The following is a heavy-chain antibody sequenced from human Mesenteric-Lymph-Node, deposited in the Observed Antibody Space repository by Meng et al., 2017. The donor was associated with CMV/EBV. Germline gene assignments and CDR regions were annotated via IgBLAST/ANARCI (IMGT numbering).Heavy chain of an antibody. CDR2: IYYRGGT. D-gene: IGHD6-13*01. J-gene: IGHJ4*02. CDR1: GGSINSVCYS. Sequence: SGGSINSVCYSSGWVLQHPGKGLACIGYIYYRGGTYYHPSLKSRVTISRDTSKIQFSLDLGSVTAECTAVYFCARELIATGTRLDFWGQGTLVTVSS. CDR3: ARELIATGTRLDF. V-gene: IGHV4-31*02.